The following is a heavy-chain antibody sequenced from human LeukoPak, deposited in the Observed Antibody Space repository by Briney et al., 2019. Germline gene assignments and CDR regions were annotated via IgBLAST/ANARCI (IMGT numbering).Heavy chain of an antibody. D-gene: IGHD5-18*01. J-gene: IGHJ5*02. V-gene: IGHV4-39*01. CDR3: ARHTAMGSPLHH. Sequence: SETLSPTCTVSGGPISSSSYYWGWIRQPPGKGLEWIGSMYYSGTYSGSTYQNPSLKSRVTISVDTSKNQFSLKVTSVTAADTAVYYCARHTAMGSPLHHWGQGTRVTVSS. CDR2: MYYSGTYSGST. CDR1: GGPISSSSYY.